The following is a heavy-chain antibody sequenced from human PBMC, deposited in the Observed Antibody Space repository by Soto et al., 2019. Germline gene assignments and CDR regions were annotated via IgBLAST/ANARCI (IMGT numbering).Heavy chain of an antibody. V-gene: IGHV3-13*04. CDR3: ARGTGYYDILTGQYLGYYFDY. D-gene: IGHD3-9*01. CDR2: IGTAGDT. Sequence: GGSLRLSCAASGFTFSSYDMHWVRQATGKGLEWVSAIGTAGDTYYPGSVKGRFTISRENAKNSLYLQMNSLRAGDTAVYYCARGTGYYDILTGQYLGYYFDYWGQGTLVTVSS. J-gene: IGHJ4*02. CDR1: GFTFSSYD.